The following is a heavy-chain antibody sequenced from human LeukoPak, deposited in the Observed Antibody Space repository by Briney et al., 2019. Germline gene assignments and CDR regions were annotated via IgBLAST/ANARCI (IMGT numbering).Heavy chain of an antibody. CDR2: ISYDGSNK. CDR1: GFTFSSYA. CDR3: AKDRGVIPAAITNWFDP. D-gene: IGHD2-2*02. V-gene: IGHV3-30*04. J-gene: IGHJ5*02. Sequence: GGSLGLSCAASGFTFSSYAMHWVRQAPGKGLEWVAVISYDGSNKYYADSVKGRFTISRDNSKNTLYLQMNSLRAEDTAVYYCAKDRGVIPAAITNWFDPWGQGTLVTVSS.